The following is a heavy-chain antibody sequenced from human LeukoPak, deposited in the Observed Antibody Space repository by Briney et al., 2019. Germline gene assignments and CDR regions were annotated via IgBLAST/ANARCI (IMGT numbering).Heavy chain of an antibody. Sequence: GGSLRLSCAASGFTFSSYEMNWVRQAPGKGLVWVSFISSSGTTIFYADSVKGRFTISRDNAKNSLYLQMNSLRAEDTAVYYCASRNRRDGYNYFDHWGQGTLVTVSS. CDR3: ASRNRRDGYNYFDH. D-gene: IGHD5-24*01. J-gene: IGHJ4*02. CDR1: GFTFSSYE. CDR2: ISSSGTTI. V-gene: IGHV3-48*03.